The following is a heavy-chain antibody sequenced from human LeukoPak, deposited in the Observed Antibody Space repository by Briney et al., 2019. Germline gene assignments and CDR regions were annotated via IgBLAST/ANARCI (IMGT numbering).Heavy chain of an antibody. Sequence: GGSLRLSCATSGFTFTTFWMHWVRQAPGKGLEWVSSISSSSIYKYYADSVKGRFTISRDNAKKSLYLQMNSLRAEDTAVYYCARSRYDSSGYYGIIGNWGQGTLVTVSS. CDR1: GFTFTTFW. CDR2: ISSSSIYK. CDR3: ARSRYDSSGYYGIIGN. V-gene: IGHV3-21*01. D-gene: IGHD3-22*01. J-gene: IGHJ4*02.